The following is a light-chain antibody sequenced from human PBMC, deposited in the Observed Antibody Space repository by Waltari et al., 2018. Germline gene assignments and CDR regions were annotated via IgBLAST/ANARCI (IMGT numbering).Light chain of an antibody. CDR2: DVS. CDR1: QRVTAE. CDR3: QQRDSWPRT. V-gene: IGKV3-11*01. Sequence: PSSRASQRVTAELAWYQQKPGQAPRLLIYDVSNRATGVPARFSGSGSGTDFTLTISSLDPEDFAVYYCQQRDSWPRTFGGGTKVEFK. J-gene: IGKJ4*01.